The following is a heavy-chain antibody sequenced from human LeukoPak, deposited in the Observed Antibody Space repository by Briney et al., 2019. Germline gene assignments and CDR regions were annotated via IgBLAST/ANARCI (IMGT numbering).Heavy chain of an antibody. Sequence: ASVKVSCKASGGTFSSYAFNWVRQAPGQGLEWMGGITPIFGTTGYAEKFQGRVTVTADASTYTAFMELSGLRSEDTAVYFCAYGYSYIAFWGQGTLVTVSS. D-gene: IGHD5-18*01. V-gene: IGHV1-69*13. CDR1: GGTFSSYA. CDR2: ITPIFGTT. J-gene: IGHJ4*02. CDR3: AYGYSYIAF.